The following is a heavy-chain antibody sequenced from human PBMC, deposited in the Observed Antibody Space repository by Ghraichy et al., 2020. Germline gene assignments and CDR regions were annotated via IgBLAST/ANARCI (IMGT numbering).Heavy chain of an antibody. CDR2: IYTSGST. CDR1: GGSISSYY. D-gene: IGHD2-2*01. V-gene: IGHV4-4*07. CDR3: ARGDCSSTSCYRGYYYYGMDV. J-gene: IGHJ6*02. Sequence: SETLSLTCTVSGGSISSYYWSWIRQPAGKGLEWIGRIYTSGSTNYNPSLKSRVTMSVDTSKNQFSLKLSSVTAADTAVYYCARGDCSSTSCYRGYYYYGMDVWGQGTTVTVSS.